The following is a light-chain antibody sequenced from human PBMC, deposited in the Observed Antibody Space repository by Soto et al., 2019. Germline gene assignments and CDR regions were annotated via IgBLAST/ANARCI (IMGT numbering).Light chain of an antibody. CDR1: QYIGSA. J-gene: IGKJ1*01. V-gene: IGKV3-20*01. CDR2: EAS. CDR3: QHYDSLRWT. Sequence: EIVLTQSPGTLSLSPGERATLSCRASQYIGSAVAWYHQRSGQAPRLLIYEASRRATGIPDRFSGSGSGTDFSLTISRLEPEDFAVYYCQHYDSLRWTFGLGTKV.